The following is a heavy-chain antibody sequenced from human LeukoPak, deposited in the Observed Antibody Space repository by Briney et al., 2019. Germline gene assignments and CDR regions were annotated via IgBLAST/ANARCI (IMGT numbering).Heavy chain of an antibody. J-gene: IGHJ5*02. Sequence: SETLSLTCTVSGGSISSGDYYWSWTRQPPGKGLEWIGYIYYSGSTYYNPSLKSRVTISVDTSKNQFSLKLSSVTAADTAVYYCARDADIVVVPAAHGGLDPWGQGTLVTVSS. CDR3: ARDADIVVVPAAHGGLDP. CDR1: GGSISSGDYY. V-gene: IGHV4-30-4*01. D-gene: IGHD2-2*01. CDR2: IYYSGST.